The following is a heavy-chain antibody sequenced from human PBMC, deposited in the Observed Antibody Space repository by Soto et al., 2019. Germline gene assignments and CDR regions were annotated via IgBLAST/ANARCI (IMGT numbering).Heavy chain of an antibody. Sequence: PGGSLRLSCAASGFTFSTYGMNWVRQAPGKGLEWVQAISSSGSYIYYAYSVKGRFTISRDNAKNSLYLQMNSLRAEDTAVYYCAIVQNPRRSVDGMDXWGQGTTVTVS. CDR1: GFTFSTYG. J-gene: IGHJ6*02. V-gene: IGHV3-21*01. CDR3: AIVQNPRRSVDGMDX. D-gene: IGHD1-1*01. CDR2: ISSSGSYI.